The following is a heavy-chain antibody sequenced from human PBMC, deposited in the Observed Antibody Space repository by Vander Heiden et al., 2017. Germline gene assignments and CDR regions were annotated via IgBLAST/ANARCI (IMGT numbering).Heavy chain of an antibody. J-gene: IGHJ4*02. D-gene: IGHD3-3*01. CDR3: ARVSGITIFGVVIIGEYYFDY. Sequence: QVQLQESGPGLVKPSQTLSLTCTVSGGSISSGDSYWSWIRQPPGKGLEWIGYIYYSGSTYYNPSLKSRVTISVDTSKNQFSLKLSSVTAADTAVYYCARVSGITIFGVVIIGEYYFDYWGQGTLVTVSS. CDR2: IYYSGST. CDR1: GGSISSGDSY. V-gene: IGHV4-30-4*01.